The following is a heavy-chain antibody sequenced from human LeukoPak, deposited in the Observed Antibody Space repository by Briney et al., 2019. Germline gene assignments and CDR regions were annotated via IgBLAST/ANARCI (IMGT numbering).Heavy chain of an antibody. CDR2: ISSSSSTI. J-gene: IGHJ4*02. Sequence: PGGSLRLSCAASGFTFSSYSMNWVRQAPGKGLEWVSYISSSSSTIYYADSVKGRFTISRDNAKNSLYLQMNSLRAEDTAVYYCARELVSSGWSDDYWGQGTLVTVSS. CDR3: ARELVSSGWSDDY. CDR1: GFTFSSYS. V-gene: IGHV3-48*04. D-gene: IGHD6-19*01.